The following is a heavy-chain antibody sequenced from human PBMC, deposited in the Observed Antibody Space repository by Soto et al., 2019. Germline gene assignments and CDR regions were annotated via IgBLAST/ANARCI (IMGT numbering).Heavy chain of an antibody. CDR3: ALRKTGSYFDY. CDR1: RFTFGNYA. V-gene: IGHV3-23*01. CDR2: IGASGAGT. D-gene: IGHD1-26*01. J-gene: IGHJ4*02. Sequence: EVQLLESGGGLVQPGGSLRLSCAGSRFTFGNYAMSWVRQAPGTGLEWVSGIGASGAGTYYADSVMGRFTISRDNSKNTLHLQMNSLRAEDTAVYYCALRKTGSYFDYWGQGTLVTVSS.